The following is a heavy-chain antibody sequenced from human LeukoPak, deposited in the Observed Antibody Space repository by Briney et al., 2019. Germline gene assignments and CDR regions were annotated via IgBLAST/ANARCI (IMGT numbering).Heavy chain of an antibody. D-gene: IGHD3-10*01. CDR1: GFTFGDYA. Sequence: PGGSLRLSCTASGFTFGDYAMSWFRQAPGKGLEWVGSIRSKAYGGTTEYAASVKGRFTISRDDSKSIAYLQMNSLKTEDTAVYYCTRDRAVRGVPFDYWGQGTLVTVSS. CDR3: TRDRAVRGVPFDY. J-gene: IGHJ4*02. CDR2: IRSKAYGGTT. V-gene: IGHV3-49*03.